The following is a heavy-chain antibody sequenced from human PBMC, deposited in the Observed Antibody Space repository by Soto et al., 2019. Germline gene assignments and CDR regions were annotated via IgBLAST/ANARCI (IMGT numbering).Heavy chain of an antibody. D-gene: IGHD6-19*01. CDR1: GFTVSSYW. Sequence: XGSLRLSFAACGFTVSSYWMSWVRQAPGKGLEWVANIKQDGSEKYYVDSVKGRFTISRDNAKNSLYLQMNSLGAEDTAVYYCPRGRRGWYTYYYYGMDVCGQRTTVTVSS. V-gene: IGHV3-7*03. J-gene: IGHJ6*02. CDR2: IKQDGSEK. CDR3: PRGRRGWYTYYYYGMDV.